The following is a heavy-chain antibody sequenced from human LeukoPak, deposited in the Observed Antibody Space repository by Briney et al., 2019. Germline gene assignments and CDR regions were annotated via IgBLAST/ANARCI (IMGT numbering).Heavy chain of an antibody. V-gene: IGHV3-33*06. Sequence: PGGSLRLSCAASGFTFSSYGMHWVRQAPGKGLEWVAVIWYDGSNKYYADSVKGRFTISRDNSKNTLYLQMNSLRAEDTAVYYCAKDSSGYPLHVGDDAFDIWGQGTMVTVSS. D-gene: IGHD3-22*01. CDR2: IWYDGSNK. CDR3: AKDSSGYPLHVGDDAFDI. J-gene: IGHJ3*02. CDR1: GFTFSSYG.